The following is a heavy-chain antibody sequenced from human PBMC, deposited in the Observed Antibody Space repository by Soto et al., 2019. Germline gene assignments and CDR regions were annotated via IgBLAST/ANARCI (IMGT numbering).Heavy chain of an antibody. CDR3: ARDNYYDSSGYYY. V-gene: IGHV4-39*02. J-gene: IGHJ4*02. CDR1: GGSISSSSYY. Sequence: QLQLQESGPGLVKPSETLSLTCTVSGGSISSSSYYWGWIRQPPGKGLEWIGSIYYSGSTYYNPSLKSRVTISVDTSKNQFSLKLSSVTAADTAVYYCARDNYYDSSGYYYWGQGTLVTVSS. D-gene: IGHD3-22*01. CDR2: IYYSGST.